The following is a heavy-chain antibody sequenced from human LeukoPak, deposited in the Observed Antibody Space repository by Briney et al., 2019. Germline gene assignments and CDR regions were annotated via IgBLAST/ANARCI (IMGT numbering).Heavy chain of an antibody. CDR2: IRYDGSNK. V-gene: IGHV3-30*02. J-gene: IGHJ3*02. D-gene: IGHD1-14*01. CDR1: GFTFSSYG. CDR3: AKVKAPRPDGAFDI. Sequence: GGSLRLSCAASGFTFSSYGMRWVRQAPGKGLEWVAFIRYDGSNKYYADSVKGRFTISRDNSKNTLYLQMNSLRAEDTAVYYCAKVKAPRPDGAFDIWGQGTMVTVSS.